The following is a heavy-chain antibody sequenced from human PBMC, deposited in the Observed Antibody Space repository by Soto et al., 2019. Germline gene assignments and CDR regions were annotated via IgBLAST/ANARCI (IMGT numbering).Heavy chain of an antibody. Sequence: GESLKISLKGSGYKFTTYWIGWVRQMPGKGLEWMAIIYPDDSDSRYSPSFQGQVTISADKSISTAYLQWSSLKASDTAIYYCVATYGDYLDYWGQGTLVTVSS. CDR1: GYKFTTYW. D-gene: IGHD4-17*01. V-gene: IGHV5-51*01. J-gene: IGHJ4*02. CDR2: IYPDDSDS. CDR3: VATYGDYLDY.